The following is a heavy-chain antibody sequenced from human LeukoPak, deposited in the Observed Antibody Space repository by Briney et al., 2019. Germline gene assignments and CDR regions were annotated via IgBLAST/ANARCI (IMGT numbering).Heavy chain of an antibody. Sequence: SETLSLTCAVYGGSFSGYYWSWVRQPPGKGLEWIGEINHSGSTNYNPSLKSRVTISVHTSKNQFSLNLNSVTAADTAVYYCAKDPPRGSYFDLWGRGTLVTVSS. D-gene: IGHD3-10*01. J-gene: IGHJ2*01. CDR1: GGSFSGYY. CDR2: INHSGST. V-gene: IGHV4-34*01. CDR3: AKDPPRGSYFDL.